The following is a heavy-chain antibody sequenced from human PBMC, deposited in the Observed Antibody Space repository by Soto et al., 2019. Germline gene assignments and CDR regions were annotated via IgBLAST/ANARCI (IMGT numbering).Heavy chain of an antibody. CDR1: GYTFTSYG. V-gene: IGHV1-18*01. J-gene: IGHJ3*02. CDR2: ISAYNGNT. CDR3: ASSYCSGGSCYSRRDFDI. Sequence: GASVKVSCKASGYTFTSYGISWVRQAPGQGLEWMGWISAYNGNTNYAQKLQGRVTMTTDTSTSTAYMELRSLRSDDTAVYYCASSYCSGGSCYSRRDFDIWGQGTMVTVSS. D-gene: IGHD2-15*01.